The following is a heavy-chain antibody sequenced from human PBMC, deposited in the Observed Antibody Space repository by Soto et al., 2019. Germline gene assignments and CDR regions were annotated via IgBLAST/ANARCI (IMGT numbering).Heavy chain of an antibody. J-gene: IGHJ3*02. V-gene: IGHV4-34*01. CDR1: GGSFSGYY. CDR3: ARYCSSTRWPGGVFDI. D-gene: IGHD2-2*01. Sequence: QVQLQQWGAGLLKPSETLSLTCAVYGGSFSGYYWSWIRQPPGKGLEWIGEINHSGSTNYNPSLKSRVTISVDTSKHQFSLKLSSVTAADTAVYYCARYCSSTRWPGGVFDIWGQGTMVTVSS. CDR2: INHSGST.